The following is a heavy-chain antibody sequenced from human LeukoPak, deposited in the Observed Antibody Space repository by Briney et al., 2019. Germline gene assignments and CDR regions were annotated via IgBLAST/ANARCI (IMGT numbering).Heavy chain of an antibody. CDR2: IYYSGST. J-gene: IGHJ4*02. CDR1: GFTFSSYG. Sequence: GSLRLSCAASGFTFSSYGMSWVRQPPGKGLEWIGSIYYSGSTYYNPSLKSRVTISVDMSKNQFSLKLSSVTAADTAVYYCARDVSLQLVRRSVNYWGQGTLVTVSS. CDR3: ARDVSLQLVRRSVNY. V-gene: IGHV4-39*07. D-gene: IGHD6-13*01.